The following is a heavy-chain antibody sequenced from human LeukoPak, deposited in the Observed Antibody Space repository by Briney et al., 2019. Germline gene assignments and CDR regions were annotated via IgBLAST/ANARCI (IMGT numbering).Heavy chain of an antibody. CDR2: IHFSGTI. CDR1: GASISGTDYY. CDR3: AAGGDTAKGGKY. D-gene: IGHD5-18*01. J-gene: IGHJ4*02. V-gene: IGHV4-31*03. Sequence: SETLSLTCTVSGASISGTDYYWTWTRHHPGEGLEWLGFIHFSGTIYYNPSLRSRLIISADTAKNQMSLKLSSMTAADTAVYCCAAGGDTAKGGKYWGQGTQVTVSS.